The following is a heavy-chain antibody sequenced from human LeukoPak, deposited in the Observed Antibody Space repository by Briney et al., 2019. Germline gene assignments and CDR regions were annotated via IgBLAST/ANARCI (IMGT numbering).Heavy chain of an antibody. CDR1: GCTIRSGGYS. J-gene: IGHJ4*02. Sequence: SETLSLTCAVSGCTIRSGGYSWSWIRQPPGKGLEWFGYIYHSGSTYYNPSLKSRVTISVDRSKNQFSLKLSSVTAADTAVYYCARGRYMTTVTTPFDYWGQGTLVTVSS. D-gene: IGHD4-4*01. CDR2: IYHSGST. V-gene: IGHV4-30-2*01. CDR3: ARGRYMTTVTTPFDY.